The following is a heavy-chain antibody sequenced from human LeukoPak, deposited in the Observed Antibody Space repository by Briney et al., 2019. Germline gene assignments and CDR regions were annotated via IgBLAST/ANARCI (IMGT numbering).Heavy chain of an antibody. J-gene: IGHJ4*02. D-gene: IGHD3-22*01. V-gene: IGHV4-34*01. Sequence: SETLSLTCAVYGGSFSGYYWSWIRQPPGEGLEWIGEINHSGSTNYNPSLKSRVTISVDTSKNQFSLKMSSVTAADTAVYYCASFNRYYYDSSGYYSDYWGQGTLVTVSS. CDR1: GGSFSGYY. CDR2: INHSGST. CDR3: ASFNRYYYDSSGYYSDY.